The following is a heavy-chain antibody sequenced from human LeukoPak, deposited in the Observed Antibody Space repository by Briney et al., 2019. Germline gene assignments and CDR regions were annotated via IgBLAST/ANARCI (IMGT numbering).Heavy chain of an antibody. CDR1: GFTFSSYA. Sequence: GESLSLSCAASGFTFSSYAMSWVRQPPGKGLEWVSAISGSGGSTYYPAPVKGRLIIFRDNSKNTLYLQMISLRADDTAVYYCAKDLARLFGDWFLPVDYWVQGTLITVS. CDR2: ISGSGGST. CDR3: AKDLARLFGDWFLPVDY. D-gene: IGHD3-9*01. V-gene: IGHV3-23*01. J-gene: IGHJ4*02.